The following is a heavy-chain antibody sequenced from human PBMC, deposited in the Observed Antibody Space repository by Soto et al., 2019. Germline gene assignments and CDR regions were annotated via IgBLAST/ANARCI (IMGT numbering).Heavy chain of an antibody. J-gene: IGHJ4*02. V-gene: IGHV2-5*02. Sequence: QITLKESGPPLVKPTQTLTLTCTFSGFSLNTRGVGVGWIRQPPGKALEWLALISWDGEKRYRPSLKRRLTITNDPSEHQVVLTMTNMDPVDTATYYCAHRRGDLLNGHSYFDYWGQGTLVTVSS. CDR2: ISWDGEK. CDR1: GFSLNTRGVG. D-gene: IGHD3-9*01. CDR3: AHRRGDLLNGHSYFDY.